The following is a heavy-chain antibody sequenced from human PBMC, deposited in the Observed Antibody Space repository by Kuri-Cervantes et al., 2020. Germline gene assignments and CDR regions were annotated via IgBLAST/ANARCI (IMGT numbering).Heavy chain of an antibody. V-gene: IGHV1-3*01. CDR3: ARAPKAGTFWFDP. J-gene: IGHJ5*02. Sequence: ASVKVSCKATGYTFTSYAMHWVRQAPGQRLEWMGWINAGNGNTKYSQKFQGRVTITRDTSASTAYMELSSPRSEDTAVYYCARAPKAGTFWFDPWGQGTLVTVSS. D-gene: IGHD6-19*01. CDR1: GYTFTSYA. CDR2: INAGNGNT.